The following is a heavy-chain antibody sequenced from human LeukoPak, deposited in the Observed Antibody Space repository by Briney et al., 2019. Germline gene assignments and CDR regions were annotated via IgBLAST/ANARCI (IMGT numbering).Heavy chain of an antibody. CDR2: IWYDGSNK. V-gene: IGHV3-33*06. D-gene: IGHD2-2*01. J-gene: IGHJ4*02. CDR1: GFTFSSYG. Sequence: PGRPLRLSCAASGFTFSSYGMHWVRQAPGKGLEWVAVIWYDGSNKYYADSVKGRFTISRDNSKNTLYLQMNSLRAEDTAVYYCAKVRSVVPAARTTSYFDYWGQGTLVTVSS. CDR3: AKVRSVVPAARTTSYFDY.